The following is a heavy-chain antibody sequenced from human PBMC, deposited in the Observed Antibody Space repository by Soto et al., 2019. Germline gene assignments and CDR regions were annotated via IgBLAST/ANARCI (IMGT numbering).Heavy chain of an antibody. Sequence: SETLSLTCSVSGGSISSGYYYWSWIRQPPGKGLEWIGYIYYSGSTYYNPSLKSRVTISVDTSKNQFSLKLSSVTAADTAVYYCARDDYGDYVVGYWGQGTLVTVSS. CDR2: IYYSGST. J-gene: IGHJ4*02. V-gene: IGHV4-30-4*01. D-gene: IGHD4-17*01. CDR3: ARDDYGDYVVGY. CDR1: GGSISSGYYY.